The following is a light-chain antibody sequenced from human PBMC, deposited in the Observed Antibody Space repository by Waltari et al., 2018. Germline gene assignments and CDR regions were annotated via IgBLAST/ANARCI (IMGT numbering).Light chain of an antibody. J-gene: IGKJ1*01. V-gene: IGKV3-15*01. CDR3: HQYNTWPKT. CDR1: QSVLTN. CDR2: GAS. Sequence: EIVLTQSPATLSVSPGERATLSCRARQSVLTNLAWYQQKPGQAPRRLIYGASRRTSDVPVRFSGSGAGKECTLTISSLRSGDSAMYYCHQYNTWPKTFGQGTKVEI.